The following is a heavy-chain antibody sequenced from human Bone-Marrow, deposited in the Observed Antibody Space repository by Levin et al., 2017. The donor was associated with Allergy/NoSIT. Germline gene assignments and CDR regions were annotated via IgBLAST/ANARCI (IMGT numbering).Heavy chain of an antibody. CDR3: ARSVVGAPVDM. D-gene: IGHD2-2*01. CDR2: IDSTSGYI. V-gene: IGHV3-21*01. CDR1: GFTFSSYS. Sequence: GGSLRLSCAASGFTFSSYSMSWVRQAPGKGLEWVSAIDSTSGYIFYADSVKGRFTISRDNGMNSLYLQMNSLRAEDTAVYYCARSVVGAPVDMWGQGTMVTVSS. J-gene: IGHJ3*02.